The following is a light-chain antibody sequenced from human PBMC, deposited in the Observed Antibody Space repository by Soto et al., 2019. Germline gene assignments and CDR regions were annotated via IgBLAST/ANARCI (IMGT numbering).Light chain of an antibody. CDR3: SSYTRSNTLPVV. CDR1: RRDVGGYNY. V-gene: IGLV2-14*01. J-gene: IGLJ1*01. CDR2: EVT. Sequence: QSVLTQPASVSGSPGQSITISCTGTRRDVGGYNYVSWYQQYPGKSPKLLIYEVTHRPSGVSNRFYGSNSGNTASLTISGLQAEDEADYYCSSYTRSNTLPVVFGTGTKVTVL.